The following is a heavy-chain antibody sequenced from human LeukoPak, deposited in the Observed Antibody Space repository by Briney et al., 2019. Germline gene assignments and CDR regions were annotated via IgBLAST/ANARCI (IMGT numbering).Heavy chain of an antibody. Sequence: VASVKVSCKAFGGSFSSEAISWVRQAPGQGLEWTGGIIPIFGTANYAQKFQGRVTITTDESTSTAYMEVSSLRSEDTAVYYCGRKAGDCGGGSCYSIDYWGQGTLVTVSS. D-gene: IGHD2-15*01. CDR1: GGSFSSEA. CDR3: GRKAGDCGGGSCYSIDY. V-gene: IGHV1-69*05. CDR2: IIPIFGTA. J-gene: IGHJ4*02.